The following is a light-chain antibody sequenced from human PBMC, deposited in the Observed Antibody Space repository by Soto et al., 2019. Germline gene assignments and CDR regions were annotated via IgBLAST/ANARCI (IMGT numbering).Light chain of an antibody. CDR3: SSYTTSNTWV. CDR1: SSDVGGYNY. V-gene: IGLV2-14*01. J-gene: IGLJ3*02. CDR2: EVS. Sequence: QSVLTQPASVSRSPGQSITISCTGTSSDVGGYNYVSWYQQHPGKAPKLMIYEVSNRPSGVSNRFSGSKSGNTASLTISGLQAEDEADYYCSSYTTSNTWVFGGGTQLTVL.